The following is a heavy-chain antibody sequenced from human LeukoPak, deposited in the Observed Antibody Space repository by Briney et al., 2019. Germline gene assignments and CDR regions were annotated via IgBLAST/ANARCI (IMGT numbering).Heavy chain of an antibody. V-gene: IGHV3-23*01. CDR2: ISGNSHDV. CDR3: AKAWPELRDDS. J-gene: IGHJ4*02. D-gene: IGHD3-10*01. Sequence: PGGSLRLSCAASGFTFYNYAMCWVRQAPGKGLQWVSAISGNSHDVFYADSVRGRFTISRDNSRNTLFLQMNSLRADDTAVYYCAKAWPELRDDSWGQGTPVTVSS. CDR1: GFTFYNYA.